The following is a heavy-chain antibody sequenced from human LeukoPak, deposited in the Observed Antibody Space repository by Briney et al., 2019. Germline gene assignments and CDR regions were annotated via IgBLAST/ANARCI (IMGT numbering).Heavy chain of an antibody. V-gene: IGHV3-23*01. Sequence: GGSLRLSCVASGFSFNGFAMSWVRQAPGKGLEWVSAISGSGDSTHYADSVKGRVTISRDNAKNTLFLQMNSLRVEDTAVYYCARTAYYYDSSGYDDAFDIWGQGTMVTVSS. D-gene: IGHD3-22*01. CDR3: ARTAYYYDSSGYDDAFDI. CDR2: ISGSGDST. CDR1: GFSFNGFA. J-gene: IGHJ3*02.